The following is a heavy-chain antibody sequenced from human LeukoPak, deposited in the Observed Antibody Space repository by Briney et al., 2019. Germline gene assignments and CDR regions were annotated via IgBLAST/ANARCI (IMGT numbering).Heavy chain of an antibody. J-gene: IGHJ6*03. CDR1: GFTFSSYA. CDR3: ARDRGNWNPNRIYNYMDV. V-gene: IGHV3-21*01. Sequence: PGGSLRLSCAASGFTFSSYAMSWVRQAPGKGLEWVSSISSSSSYIYYADSVKGRFTISRDNAKNSLYLQMNSLRAEDTAVYYCARDRGNWNPNRIYNYMDVWGKGTSVTVSS. CDR2: ISSSSSYI. D-gene: IGHD1-20*01.